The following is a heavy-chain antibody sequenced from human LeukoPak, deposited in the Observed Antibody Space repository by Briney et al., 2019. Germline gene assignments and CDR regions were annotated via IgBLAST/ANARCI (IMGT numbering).Heavy chain of an antibody. Sequence: SETLSLTCTVSGGSFSRYFWTWIRQTPGKGLEWIGYIDHSGSTNYSPSLQSRVTISIDTSKNQFSLKLNSVTAADTTVYYCAREYFSANYFFYYMDVWGTGTTVTVSS. CDR1: GGSFSRYF. CDR3: AREYFSANYFFYYMDV. J-gene: IGHJ6*03. CDR2: IDHSGST. V-gene: IGHV4-59*01. D-gene: IGHD3-3*01.